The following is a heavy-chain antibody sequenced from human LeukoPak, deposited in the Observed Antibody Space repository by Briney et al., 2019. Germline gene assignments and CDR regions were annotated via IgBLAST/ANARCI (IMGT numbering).Heavy chain of an antibody. CDR1: GFTFSSYG. V-gene: IGHV3-30*03. Sequence: QPGRSLRLSCAASGFTFSSYGMHWVRQAPGKGLEWVAVISYDGSNKYYADSVKGRFTISRDNSKNTLYLQMNSLRAEDTAVYYCARGGSGANPHALWSQGTLVTVSS. J-gene: IGHJ4*02. CDR2: ISYDGSNK. CDR3: ARGGSGANPHAL. D-gene: IGHD1-26*01.